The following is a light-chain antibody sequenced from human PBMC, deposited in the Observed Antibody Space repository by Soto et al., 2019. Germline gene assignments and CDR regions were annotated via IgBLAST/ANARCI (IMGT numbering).Light chain of an antibody. CDR2: DVS. J-gene: IGKJ4*01. CDR3: QQSSDWPLA. Sequence: EIVLTQSPATLSLSPGERATLSCRASQSVASYLAWYQQKPGQGHRLLIYDVSHRATGIPARFSGSGSGTDFTLTISSLEPEDFAVYYCQQSSDWPLALGGGTKVEIK. CDR1: QSVASY. V-gene: IGKV3-11*01.